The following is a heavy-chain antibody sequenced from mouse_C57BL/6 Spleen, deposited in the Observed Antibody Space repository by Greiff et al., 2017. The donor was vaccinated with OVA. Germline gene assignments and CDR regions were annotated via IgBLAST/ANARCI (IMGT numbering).Heavy chain of an antibody. D-gene: IGHD1-1*01. Sequence: EVQVVESGGGLVKPGGSLKLSCAASGFTFSSYAMSWVRQTPEKRLEWVATISDGGSYTYYPDNVKGRFTISRDNAKTNLYLQMSHLKSEDTAMYYCARRYGSTYAMDYWGQGTSVTVSS. V-gene: IGHV5-4*03. J-gene: IGHJ4*01. CDR3: ARRYGSTYAMDY. CDR1: GFTFSSYA. CDR2: ISDGGSYT.